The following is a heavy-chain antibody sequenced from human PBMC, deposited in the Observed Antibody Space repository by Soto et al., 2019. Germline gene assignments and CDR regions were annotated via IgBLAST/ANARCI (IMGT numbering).Heavy chain of an antibody. V-gene: IGHV4-59*01. J-gene: IGHJ6*02. CDR1: GCSISSYY. D-gene: IGHD3-22*01. Sequence: PXETLSLTSTVAGCSISSYYWSWIRQPPGRGLEWIGYIYYSGSTNYNPSLKSRVTISVDTSKNQFSLKLSSVTAADTAVYYCARGQKHYYDSSGRYGMDVWGQGPTVTVSS. CDR2: IYYSGST. CDR3: ARGQKHYYDSSGRYGMDV.